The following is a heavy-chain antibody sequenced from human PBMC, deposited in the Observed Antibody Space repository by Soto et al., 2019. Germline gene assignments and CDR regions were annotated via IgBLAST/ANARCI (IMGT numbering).Heavy chain of an antibody. CDR3: ARGLLYYDILTGYYPYNWLDP. CDR2: INHSGST. D-gene: IGHD3-9*01. Sequence: SETLSLTCAVYGGSFSGYYWSWIRQPPGKGLEWIGEINHSGSTNYNPSLKSRVTISVDTSKNQFSLKLSSVTAADTAVYYCARGLLYYDILTGYYPYNWLDPWGQGTLVPV. J-gene: IGHJ5*02. V-gene: IGHV4-34*01. CDR1: GGSFSGYY.